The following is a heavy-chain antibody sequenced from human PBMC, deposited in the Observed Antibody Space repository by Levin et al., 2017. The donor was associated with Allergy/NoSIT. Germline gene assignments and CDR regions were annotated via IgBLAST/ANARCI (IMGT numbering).Heavy chain of an antibody. J-gene: IGHJ4*02. V-gene: IGHV4-4*02. Sequence: SETLSLTCAVSGGSISTDNWWSWIRQPPGKGLEWIGEIYRSGDTNHNPSLRSRATMSVDKSKNHISLKLSSVTAADTAVYYCATVEGLFCSGVSCSYSFHYWGQGALVTVSS. CDR3: ATVEGLFCSGVSCSYSFHY. CDR1: GGSISTDNW. CDR2: IYRSGDT. D-gene: IGHD3-9*01.